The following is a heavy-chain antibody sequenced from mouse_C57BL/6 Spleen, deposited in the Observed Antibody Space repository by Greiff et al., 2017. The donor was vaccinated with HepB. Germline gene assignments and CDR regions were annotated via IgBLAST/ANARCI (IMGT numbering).Heavy chain of an antibody. J-gene: IGHJ2*01. V-gene: IGHV3-2*02. CDR1: GYSITSGYG. Sequence: EVQLQQSGPGLVKPSQSLSLTCTVTGYSITSGYGWNWLRQFPGNKLEWMGYISYSGSTNYNPSLKSRISITRDTSKNQFFLQLNSVTTEDTATYYCARTARIKYWGQGTTLTVSS. CDR3: ARTARIKY. CDR2: ISYSGST. D-gene: IGHD1-2*01.